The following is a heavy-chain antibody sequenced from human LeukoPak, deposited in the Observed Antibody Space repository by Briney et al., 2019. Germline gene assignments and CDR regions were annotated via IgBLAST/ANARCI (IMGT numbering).Heavy chain of an antibody. CDR3: ARDFTFGGVIVQYYFDY. D-gene: IGHD3-16*02. V-gene: IGHV3-33*01. Sequence: GGSLRLSRAASGFTFSSYGMHWVRQAPGKGLEWVAVIWYDGSNKYYADSVKGRFTISRDNSKNTLYLQMNSLRAEDTAVYYCARDFTFGGVIVQYYFDYWGQGTLVTVSS. CDR2: IWYDGSNK. J-gene: IGHJ4*02. CDR1: GFTFSSYG.